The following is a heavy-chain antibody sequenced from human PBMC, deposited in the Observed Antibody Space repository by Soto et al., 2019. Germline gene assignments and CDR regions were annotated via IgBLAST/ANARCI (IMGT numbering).Heavy chain of an antibody. D-gene: IGHD3-22*01. CDR1: GYTFTIYG. CDR2: ISGYNGNT. J-gene: IGHJ4*02. V-gene: IGHV1-18*04. CDR3: ARVDYYDSSGYYGY. Sequence: QVQLVQSGAEVKKPGASVKVSGKASGYTFTIYGISWVRQAPGQGLEWMGWISGYNGNTDYAQNLQDRVTLTTDASTSSVYKELRSIRSADTAVYYCARVDYYDSSGYYGYWGQGTLITVSS.